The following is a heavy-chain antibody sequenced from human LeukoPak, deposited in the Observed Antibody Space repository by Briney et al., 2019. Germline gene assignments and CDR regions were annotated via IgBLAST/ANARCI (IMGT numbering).Heavy chain of an antibody. CDR3: ATTPEGPYDSSGYYYGDY. J-gene: IGHJ4*02. Sequence: GESLSISCKGSGYSFTSYWISWVRQMPGKGLEWMGRIDPGDSYTNYSPSFQGHVTISADKSISTAYLQWSSLKASDTAMYYCATTPEGPYDSSGYYYGDYWGQGTLVTVSS. CDR1: GYSFTSYW. CDR2: IDPGDSYT. V-gene: IGHV5-10-1*01. D-gene: IGHD3-22*01.